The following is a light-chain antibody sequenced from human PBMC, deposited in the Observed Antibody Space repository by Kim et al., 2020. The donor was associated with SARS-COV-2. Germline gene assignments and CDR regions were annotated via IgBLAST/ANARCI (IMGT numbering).Light chain of an antibody. CDR1: QGVSSY. J-gene: IGKJ4*01. V-gene: IGKV3D-11*01. CDR3: QQRSNWPS. CDR2: DAS. Sequence: SLSPGERATLSCRASQGVSSYLAWYQQKPGQAPRLLIYDASNRATGIPARFSGSGPGTDFTLTISSLEPEDFAVYYCQQRSNWPSFGGGTKVDIK.